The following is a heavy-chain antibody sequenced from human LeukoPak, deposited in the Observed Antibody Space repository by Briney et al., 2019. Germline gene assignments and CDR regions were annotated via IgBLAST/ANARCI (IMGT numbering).Heavy chain of an antibody. CDR1: GGSIRITSYY. V-gene: IGHV4-39*07. Sequence: SETLPLTCTASGGSIRITSYYWGCIRQSPGREPEWIGRIYFSGRTHYNPSLESRVTISVDTYNNQFSLRLNSVTAADTAVYYCARGGSYWDSWGQGTLVTVSS. D-gene: IGHD3-10*01. CDR2: IYFSGRT. CDR3: ARGGSYWDS. J-gene: IGHJ4*02.